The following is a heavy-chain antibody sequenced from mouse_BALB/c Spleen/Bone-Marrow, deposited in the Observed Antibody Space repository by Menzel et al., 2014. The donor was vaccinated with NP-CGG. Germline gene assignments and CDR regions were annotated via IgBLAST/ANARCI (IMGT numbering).Heavy chain of an antibody. CDR2: INPGSGYT. D-gene: IGHD5-1-1*01. J-gene: IGHJ2*01. CDR3: ARLTIIPNY. CDR1: GYTLTNYA. V-gene: IGHV1-4*02. Sequence: QVQLKESAAELARPGASVKMSCKASGYTLTNYAMHWVKQRPGQGLEWIGYINPGSGYTEYNPKFTDKATLTADKSSNTACMQLSNLTSEDSAVYYCARLTIIPNYWGQGTTLTVSS.